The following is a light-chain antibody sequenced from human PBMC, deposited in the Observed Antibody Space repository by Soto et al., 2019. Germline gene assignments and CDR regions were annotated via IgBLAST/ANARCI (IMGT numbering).Light chain of an antibody. Sequence: QSVLTQPPSVSGAPGQRVIISCTGSSSNIGAGYDVHWYQQRPGTAPKLLIFGNNNRPSGVPDRFSGSKSGTSASLAITGLQAEDEGDYYCQYYDRTLSDRYVFGTGTKVTVL. V-gene: IGLV1-40*01. CDR1: SSNIGAGYD. J-gene: IGLJ1*01. CDR2: GNN. CDR3: QYYDRTLSDRYV.